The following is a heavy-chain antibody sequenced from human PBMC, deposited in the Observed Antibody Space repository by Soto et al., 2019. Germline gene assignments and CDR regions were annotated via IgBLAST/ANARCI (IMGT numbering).Heavy chain of an antibody. J-gene: IGHJ4*02. CDR2: IWSDGSNK. CDR3: ARDLYRVDY. CDR1: GFTFSSYG. D-gene: IGHD1-26*01. V-gene: IGHV3-33*01. Sequence: QVQLVESGGGVVQPGRSLRLSCTASGFTFSSYGMHWVRQPPGKGLEWVAVIWSDGSNKYYADSVKGRFTISRDNSKNTQYLQMNSLRDEDTAVYYCARDLYRVDYWGQGTLVTVSS.